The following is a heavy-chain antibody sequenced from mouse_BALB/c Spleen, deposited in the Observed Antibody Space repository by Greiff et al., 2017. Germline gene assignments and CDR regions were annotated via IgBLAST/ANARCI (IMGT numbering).Heavy chain of an antibody. J-gene: IGHJ2*01. D-gene: IGHD2-14*01. CDR2: IDPANGNT. V-gene: IGHV14-3*02. CDR3: APAYYMYDEGFDD. CDR1: GFNIKDTY. Sequence: VQLQQSGAELVKLGASVKLSCTASGFNIKDTYMHWVKQRPEQGLEWIGRIDPANGNTKYDPKFQGKATITADTSSNTAYLQLSSLTSEDTAVYYCAPAYYMYDEGFDDGGQGTTRTVSS.